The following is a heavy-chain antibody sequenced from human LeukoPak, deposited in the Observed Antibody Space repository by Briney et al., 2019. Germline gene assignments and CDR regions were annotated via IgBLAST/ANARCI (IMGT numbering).Heavy chain of an antibody. D-gene: IGHD5-24*01. CDR2: IKQDGSEK. V-gene: IGHV3-7*01. CDR1: GFTFSSHW. J-gene: IGHJ4*02. Sequence: TGGSLRLSCAVSGFTFSSHWMSWVRQAPGKGLEWVANIKQDGSEKYYVDSVKGRFTISRDNAKKSLFLQMNSLRAEDTAVYYCARDGEMPTIYFDYWGQGTLVTVSS. CDR3: ARDGEMPTIYFDY.